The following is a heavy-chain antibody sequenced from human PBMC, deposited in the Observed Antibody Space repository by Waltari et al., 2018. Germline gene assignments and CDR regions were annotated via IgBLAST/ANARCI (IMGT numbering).Heavy chain of an antibody. J-gene: IGHJ4*02. V-gene: IGHV1-24*01. CDR3: ATDPPGTMGSSGNGWAILDY. CDR2: VDPEDGET. Sequence: QVQLVQSGAEVKKPGASVKVSCKVSDYTLHDLSMHLVRQAPGKGLEWMGGVDPEDGETIYAQKFQGRVTMTEDTSTDTAYMELSSLRSEDTAVYYCATDPPGTMGSSGNGWAILDYWGQGTLVTVSS. CDR1: DYTLHDLS. D-gene: IGHD3-22*01.